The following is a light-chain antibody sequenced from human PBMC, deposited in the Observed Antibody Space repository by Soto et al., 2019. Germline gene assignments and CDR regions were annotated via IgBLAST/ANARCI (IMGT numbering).Light chain of an antibody. CDR1: QSVSSNY. J-gene: IGKJ3*01. Sequence: EIVLTQSPGTLSLSPGERATLSCRASQSVSSNYLAWYQQRPGQAPRLLIFGASYRAAGIPDRFSGSGSGTDFILTISRLEPEDLAVYYCQHYGSSPPEFTFGPGTKVASK. CDR2: GAS. V-gene: IGKV3-20*01. CDR3: QHYGSSPPEFT.